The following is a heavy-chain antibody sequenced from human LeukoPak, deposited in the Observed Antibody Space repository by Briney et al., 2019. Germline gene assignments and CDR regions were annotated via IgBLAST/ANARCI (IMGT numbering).Heavy chain of an antibody. CDR1: GFTVSSNY. CDR3: AKDRGIYSSGLDY. D-gene: IGHD6-19*01. CDR2: IYSGGST. Sequence: GGSLRLSCAASGFTVSSNYMSWVRQAPGKGLEWVSVIYSGGSTYYADSVKGRFTISRDNSKNTLYLQMNSLRAEDTAVYYCAKDRGIYSSGLDYWGQGTLVTVSS. J-gene: IGHJ4*02. V-gene: IGHV3-66*01.